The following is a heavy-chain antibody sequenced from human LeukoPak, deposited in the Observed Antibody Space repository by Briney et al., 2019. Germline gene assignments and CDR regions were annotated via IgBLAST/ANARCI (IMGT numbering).Heavy chain of an antibody. CDR1: GYTFTGYY. V-gene: IGHV1-2*06. J-gene: IGHJ4*02. CDR2: INPNSGGT. D-gene: IGHD3-3*01. CDR3: ARGPPYYDFWSGYGDDY. Sequence: ASVKVSCKASGYTFTGYYMHWVRQAPGQGLEWMGRINPNSGGTNYAQKFQGRVTMTRDTSISTAYMELSRLRSDDTAVYYCARGPPYYDFWSGYGDDYWGQGTLVTVSS.